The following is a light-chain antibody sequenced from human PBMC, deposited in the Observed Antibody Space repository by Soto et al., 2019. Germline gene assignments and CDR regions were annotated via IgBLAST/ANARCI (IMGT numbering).Light chain of an antibody. CDR1: RLGNKY. V-gene: IGLV3-1*01. CDR2: QDS. Sequence: SYELTQPPSVSVSPGQTASITCSGDRLGNKYACWYQQKPGQSPVLVIYQDSKRPSGIPERFSGSNSGNTATLTISGTQAMDEADYYCQVWDSSTRVFGGGTKLTVL. CDR3: QVWDSSTRV. J-gene: IGLJ3*02.